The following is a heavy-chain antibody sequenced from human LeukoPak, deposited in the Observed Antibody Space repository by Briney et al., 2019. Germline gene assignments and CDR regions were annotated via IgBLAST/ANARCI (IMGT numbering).Heavy chain of an antibody. D-gene: IGHD2-2*03. CDR1: GYTFTSYG. CDR3: AREISPRDGYCSSTSCSYLFDY. CDR2: INTNTGNP. V-gene: IGHV7-4-1*02. J-gene: IGHJ4*02. Sequence: ASVKVSCKASGYTFTSYGISWVRQAPGQGLEWMGWINTNTGNPTYAQGFTGRFVFSLDTSVITAYLQISSLKAEDTAVYYCAREISPRDGYCSSTSCSYLFDYWGQGTLVTVSS.